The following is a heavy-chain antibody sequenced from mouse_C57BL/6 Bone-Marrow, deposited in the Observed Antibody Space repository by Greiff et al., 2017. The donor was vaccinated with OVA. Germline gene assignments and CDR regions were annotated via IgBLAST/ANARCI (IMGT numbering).Heavy chain of an antibody. CDR3: AILLNDYAWFAY. CDR1: GYPFTSYW. Sequence: VKLQGSGAELVKPGASVKVFFKASGYPFTSYWMTWVKQRPGQGLGWIGRFDPSVSDTNYNQKFKGKATLTVDKSSSTAYMQLSSLTSEDSAVYYCAILLNDYAWFAYWGQGTLVTVSA. J-gene: IGHJ3*01. D-gene: IGHD2-4*01. V-gene: IGHV1-74*04. CDR2: FDPSVSDT.